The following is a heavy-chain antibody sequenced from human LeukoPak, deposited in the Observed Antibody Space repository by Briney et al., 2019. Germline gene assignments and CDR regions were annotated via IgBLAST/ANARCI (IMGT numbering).Heavy chain of an antibody. CDR2: ISAYNGNT. CDR1: GYTFTSYG. Sequence: ASVKVSRKASGYTFTSYGISWVRQAPGQGLEWMGWISAYNGNTNYAQKLQGRVTMTTDTSTSTIYMELRSLRSDDTAVYYCARALYQYCSSTSCPTAFDYWGQGTLVTVSS. D-gene: IGHD2-2*01. CDR3: ARALYQYCSSTSCPTAFDY. J-gene: IGHJ4*02. V-gene: IGHV1-18*04.